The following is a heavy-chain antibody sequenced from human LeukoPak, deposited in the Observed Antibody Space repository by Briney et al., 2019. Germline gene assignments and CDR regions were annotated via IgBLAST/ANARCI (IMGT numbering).Heavy chain of an antibody. CDR2: IRYDGSNK. D-gene: IGHD2-21*01. V-gene: IGHV3-30*02. CDR1: GFMFSSYG. J-gene: IGHJ3*02. Sequence: GGSLRLSCAASGFMFSSYGMHWVRQAPGKGLEWVAFIRYDGSNKYYADSVKGRFTISRDNAKNSLYLQMNSLRAEDTAVYYCARSYCGGDCYSAFDIWGQGTMVTVSS. CDR3: ARSYCGGDCYSAFDI.